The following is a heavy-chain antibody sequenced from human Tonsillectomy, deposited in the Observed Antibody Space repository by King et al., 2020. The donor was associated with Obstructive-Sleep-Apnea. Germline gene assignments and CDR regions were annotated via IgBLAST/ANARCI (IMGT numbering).Heavy chain of an antibody. D-gene: IGHD6-13*01. CDR2: IYYSGTT. Sequence: VQLQESGPGLVKPSETLSLTCTVSGDSINGYYWSWIRQSSGKGLEWIEYIYYSGTTNYNPSLKSRVTISIDTSKNQFSLKLSSVTAADTAVYYCARAGYSRAKNAFDIWGQGTMVNVSS. J-gene: IGHJ3*02. V-gene: IGHV4-59*01. CDR1: GDSINGYY. CDR3: ARAGYSRAKNAFDI.